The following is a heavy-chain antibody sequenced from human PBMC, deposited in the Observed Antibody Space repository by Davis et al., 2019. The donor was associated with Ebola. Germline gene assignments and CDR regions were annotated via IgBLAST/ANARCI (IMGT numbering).Heavy chain of an antibody. J-gene: IGHJ6*03. D-gene: IGHD2-2*01. CDR2: INPNSGGT. CDR3: ARGSLYCSSTSCYSHYYYMDV. V-gene: IGHV1-2*02. Sequence: ASVKVSCKASGYTFTGYYMHWVRQAPGQGLEWMGWINPNSGGTNYAQKFQGRVTMTRDTSISTAYMELSRLRSDDTAVYYCARGSLYCSSTSCYSHYYYMDVWGKGTTVTVSS. CDR1: GYTFTGYY.